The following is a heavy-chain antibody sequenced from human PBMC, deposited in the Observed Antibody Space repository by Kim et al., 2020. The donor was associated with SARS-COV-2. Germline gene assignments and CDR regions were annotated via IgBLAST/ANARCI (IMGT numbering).Heavy chain of an antibody. J-gene: IGHJ3*01. V-gene: IGHV3-30*04. CDR3: AKGDTGCVLLGLGFDF. D-gene: IGHD2-8*01. CDR2: ISSDGNNE. CDR1: GFTFSTYA. Sequence: GGSLRLSCAASGFTFSTYAMHWVRQAPGKGLEWVAVISSDGNNEYYADSVKGRYTISRDNSKDTLYLQVSSLTTEDTAVYYCAKGDTGCVLLGLGFDFWGQGTMVTFSS.